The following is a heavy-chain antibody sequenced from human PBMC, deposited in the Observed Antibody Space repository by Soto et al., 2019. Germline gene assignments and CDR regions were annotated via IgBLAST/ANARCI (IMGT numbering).Heavy chain of an antibody. CDR1: GGSISSYY. J-gene: IGHJ4*02. Sequence: PSETLSLTCTVSGGSISSYYWSWIRQPPGKGLEWIGYIYYSGSTNYNPSLKGRVTISVDTSKNQFSLKLSSVTAADTAVYYCARLVVVPAASYYFDYWGQGTLVTVSS. D-gene: IGHD2-2*01. CDR2: IYYSGST. V-gene: IGHV4-59*08. CDR3: ARLVVVPAASYYFDY.